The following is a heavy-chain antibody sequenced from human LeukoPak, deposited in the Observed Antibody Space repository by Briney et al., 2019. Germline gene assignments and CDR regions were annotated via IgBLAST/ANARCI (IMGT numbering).Heavy chain of an antibody. D-gene: IGHD3-9*01. CDR1: GFTFSSYG. CDR3: AKDSNYDILTGVDY. V-gene: IGHV3-30*18. CDR2: ISYDGSNK. J-gene: IGHJ4*02. Sequence: PGGSLRFSCAASGFTFSSYGMHWVRQAPGKGLEWVAVISYDGSNKYYADSVKGRFTISRDNSKNTLYLQMNSLRAEDTAVYYCAKDSNYDILTGVDYWGQGTLVTVSS.